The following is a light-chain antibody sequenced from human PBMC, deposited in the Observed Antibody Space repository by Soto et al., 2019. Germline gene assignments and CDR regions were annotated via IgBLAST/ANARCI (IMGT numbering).Light chain of an antibody. CDR1: SSDVGGYNL. CDR3: SSYIPRITDWA. Sequence: QSVLAQPASVSGSPGQSITISCTGTSSDVGGYNLVSWCQQHPGEAPKLMIYEVTNRPSGVSNRFSGSKSGNTASLTISGLQAEDEADYYCSSYIPRITDWAFGGGTKVTVL. V-gene: IGLV2-14*03. J-gene: IGLJ3*02. CDR2: EVT.